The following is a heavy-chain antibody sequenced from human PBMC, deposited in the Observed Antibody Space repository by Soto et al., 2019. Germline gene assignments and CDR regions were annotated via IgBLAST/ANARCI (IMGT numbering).Heavy chain of an antibody. J-gene: IGHJ4*02. D-gene: IGHD6-13*01. CDR2: ISGSGGST. V-gene: IGHV3-23*01. CDR1: GFTFSSYA. CDR3: AKEAHFLSSSWPDY. Sequence: EVQLLESGGGLVQPGGSLRLSCAASGFTFSSYAMSWVRQAPGKGLEWVSAISGSGGSTYYADSVKGRFTISRDNARNTLYLQMNSLKAGDTAVYYCAKEAHFLSSSWPDYWGQGPLVTVSS.